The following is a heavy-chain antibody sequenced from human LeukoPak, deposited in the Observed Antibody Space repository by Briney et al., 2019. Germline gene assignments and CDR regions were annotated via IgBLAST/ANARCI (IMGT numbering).Heavy chain of an antibody. CDR1: GFTFSSYA. CDR2: ISSNGGST. Sequence: PGGSLRLSCAASGFTFSSYAMHWVRQAPGKGLEYVSAISSNGGSTYYANSVKGRFTISRDNSKNTLYLQMGSLRAEDMAVYYCARERMWDSCCYGMDVWGQGTTVTVSS. CDR3: ARERMWDSCCYGMDV. J-gene: IGHJ6*02. D-gene: IGHD2-2*01. V-gene: IGHV3-64*01.